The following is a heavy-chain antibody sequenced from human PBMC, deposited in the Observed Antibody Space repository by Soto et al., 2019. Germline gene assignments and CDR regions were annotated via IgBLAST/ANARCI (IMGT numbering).Heavy chain of an antibody. V-gene: IGHV1-69*02. CDR2: IIPVLGVT. J-gene: IGHJ6*02. CDR3: ARRRYCGADCYSKYYYGMDV. CDR1: GSTFSSYT. D-gene: IGHD2-21*02. Sequence: QVQLVQSGAEVKKPGSSVKVSCRASGSTFSSYTVSWVRQAPGQGLEWMGRIIPVLGVTNYAQKFKGGVTITADKSKTTAYMELSSLRSGDTAIYYCARRRYCGADCYSKYYYGMDVWGQGTTVTVSS.